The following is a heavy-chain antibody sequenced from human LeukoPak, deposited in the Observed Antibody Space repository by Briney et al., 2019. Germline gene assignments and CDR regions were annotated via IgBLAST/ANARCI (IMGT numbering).Heavy chain of an antibody. J-gene: IGHJ4*02. CDR3: AIQQWLASPIDY. V-gene: IGHV3-7*01. CDR1: GFTFSSYW. Sequence: GGSLRLSCAASGFTFSSYWMSGVRQAPGKGLEWVANIKQDGSEKYYVDSVKGRFTISRDNAKNSLYLQMNSLRAEDTAVYYCAIQQWLASPIDYWGQGTLVTVSS. D-gene: IGHD6-19*01. CDR2: IKQDGSEK.